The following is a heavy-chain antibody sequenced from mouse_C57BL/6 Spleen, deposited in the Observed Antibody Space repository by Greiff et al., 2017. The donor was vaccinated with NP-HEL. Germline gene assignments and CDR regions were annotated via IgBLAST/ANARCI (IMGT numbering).Heavy chain of an antibody. CDR3: ARVYYGSAMDY. V-gene: IGHV5-17*01. D-gene: IGHD1-1*01. Sequence: DVKLVESGGGLVKPGGSLKLSCAASGFTFSDYGMHWVRQAPEKGLEWVAYISSSSSTIYYADTVKGRFTISRDNAKNTLFLQMTSLRSEDTSMYYCARVYYGSAMDYWGQGTSVTVSS. J-gene: IGHJ4*01. CDR1: GFTFSDYG. CDR2: ISSSSSTI.